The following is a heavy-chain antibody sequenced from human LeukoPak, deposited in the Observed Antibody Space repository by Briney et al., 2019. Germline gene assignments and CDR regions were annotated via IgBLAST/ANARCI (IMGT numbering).Heavy chain of an antibody. CDR1: GGSISSYY. V-gene: IGHV4-59*08. CDR3: ARGWIHLRVGEV. Sequence: PSETLSLTCTVSGGSISSYYWSWIRQPPGKGLEWIGYIYYSRSTNYNPSLKSRVTISVDTSKNQFSLKLSSVTAADTAVYYCARGWIHLRVGEVWGQGTLVTVSS. J-gene: IGHJ4*02. CDR2: IYYSRST. D-gene: IGHD5-18*01.